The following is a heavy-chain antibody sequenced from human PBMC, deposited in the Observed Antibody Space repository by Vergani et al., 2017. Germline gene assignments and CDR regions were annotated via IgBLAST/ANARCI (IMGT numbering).Heavy chain of an antibody. J-gene: IGHJ4*02. CDR2: FDPEDDET. CDR1: GHTLKELS. V-gene: IGHV1-24*01. CDR3: ATAPYSSSWFFDY. Sequence: AQLVQSGAEVKKPGASVKVSCTVSGHTLKELSMHWVRQASGKGLEWIGSFDPEDDETFYARKFQGRISMTEDTSTGTAYMELSRLRSADKAVYFCATAPYSSSWFFDYGGQGTLVTVSS. D-gene: IGHD6-13*01.